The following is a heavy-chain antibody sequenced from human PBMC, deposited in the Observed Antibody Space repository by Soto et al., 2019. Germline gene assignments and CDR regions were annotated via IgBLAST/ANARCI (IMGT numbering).Heavy chain of an antibody. Sequence: TLSLTCTVSGGSISSYYWSWIRQPPGKGLEWIGYIYYSGSTNYNPSLKSRVTISVDTSKNQFSLKLSSVTAADTAVYYCARARWLARRDPPLYYYYYGMDVWGQGTTVTVSS. CDR2: IYYSGST. V-gene: IGHV4-59*01. CDR1: GGSISSYY. J-gene: IGHJ6*02. D-gene: IGHD6-19*01. CDR3: ARARWLARRDPPLYYYYYGMDV.